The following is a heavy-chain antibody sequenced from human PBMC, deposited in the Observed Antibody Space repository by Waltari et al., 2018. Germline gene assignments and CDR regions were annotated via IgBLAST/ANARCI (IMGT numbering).Heavy chain of an antibody. Sequence: QVQLVQSGAEVKKPGSSVKVSCKASGGTFSSYAISWVRQAPGQGLEWMGGSIPIFGTANYAQKFQGRVTITADESTSTAYMELSSLRSEDTAVYYCAKLPGYCTGGVCAEDGMDVWGQGTTVTVSS. V-gene: IGHV1-69*13. CDR1: GGTFSSYA. CDR2: SIPIFGTA. D-gene: IGHD2-8*02. J-gene: IGHJ6*02. CDR3: AKLPGYCTGGVCAEDGMDV.